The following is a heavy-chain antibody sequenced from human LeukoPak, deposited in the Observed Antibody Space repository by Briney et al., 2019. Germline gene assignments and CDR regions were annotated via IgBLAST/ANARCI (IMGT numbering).Heavy chain of an antibody. CDR1: GGPISSYY. Sequence: SEALSLTCTVSGGPISSYYWSWIRQPPGKGLEWIGYIYYSGSTNYNPSLKSRVTISVDTSKNQFSLRLSSVTAADTAVYYCARRKPPSRGYRPGPRFEDYWGQGTLVTVSS. J-gene: IGHJ4*02. CDR3: ARRKPPSRGYRPGPRFEDY. V-gene: IGHV4-59*12. D-gene: IGHD5-18*01. CDR2: IYYSGST.